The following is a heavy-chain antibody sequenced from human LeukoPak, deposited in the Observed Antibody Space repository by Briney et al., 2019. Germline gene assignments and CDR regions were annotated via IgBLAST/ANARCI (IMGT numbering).Heavy chain of an antibody. D-gene: IGHD3-16*01. CDR2: ISSSSTYI. CDR3: ARQPIYEAYFDF. V-gene: IGHV3-21*01. J-gene: IGHJ4*02. CDR1: GFTFSSYS. Sequence: GGSLRLSCAASGFTFSSYSINWVRQAPGKGLEWVSSISSSSTYIYYADSVKGRFTISRNNAENSLYLQMNSLRAEDTAVYYCARQPIYEAYFDFWGQGTLVTVSS.